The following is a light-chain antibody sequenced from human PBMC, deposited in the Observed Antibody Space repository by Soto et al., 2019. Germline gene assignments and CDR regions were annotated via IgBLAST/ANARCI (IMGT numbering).Light chain of an antibody. J-gene: IGKJ2*01. CDR3: QQYTNTNNPWM. V-gene: IGKV1-8*01. Sequence: AIRMTQSPSSLSASTGDRVTITCRASQGISSYLAWYQRKPGKAPKLLVYDASTLQSGVASRFSGSGSGTEFTLIISGLQPDDSATYYCQQYTNTNNPWMFGQGTK. CDR1: QGISSY. CDR2: DAS.